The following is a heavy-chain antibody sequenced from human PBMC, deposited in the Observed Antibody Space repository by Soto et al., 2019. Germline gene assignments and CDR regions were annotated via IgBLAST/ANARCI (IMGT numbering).Heavy chain of an antibody. V-gene: IGHV3-30*03. CDR2: VSHDGNKK. CDR3: ARGYYDFWSGYYISPYGMDV. CDR1: GFTFSSYG. D-gene: IGHD3-3*01. Sequence: GGSLRLSCAASGFTFSSYGMHWVRQAPGKGLEWVAVVSHDGNKKYYADSVKGRFTISRDNSKNTLYLQMNSLRAEDTAVYYCARGYYDFWSGYYISPYGMDVWGQGTTVTVSS. J-gene: IGHJ6*02.